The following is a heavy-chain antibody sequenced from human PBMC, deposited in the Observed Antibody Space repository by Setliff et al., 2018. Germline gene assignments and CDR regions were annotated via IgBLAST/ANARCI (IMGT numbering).Heavy chain of an antibody. CDR1: GGSISSYY. D-gene: IGHD2-15*01. CDR3: ARVRVVVIGNYYYYYGMDV. J-gene: IGHJ6*02. V-gene: IGHV4-4*07. CDR2: IYIGGSA. Sequence: PSETLSLTCTVSGGSISSYYWSWIRQPAGKGLEWIGHIYIGGSANYNPSLKSRVTMSIDTSKNQFSLKLTSVTAADAAVYYCARVRVVVIGNYYYYYGMDVWGQGTTVTVSS.